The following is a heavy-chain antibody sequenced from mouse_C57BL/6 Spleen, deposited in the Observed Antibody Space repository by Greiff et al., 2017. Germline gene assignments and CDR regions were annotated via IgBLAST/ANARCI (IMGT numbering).Heavy chain of an antibody. CDR1: GYTFTSYW. CDR3: ARHLSLDY. J-gene: IGHJ2*01. D-gene: IGHD1-1*01. CDR2: IDPSDSYT. Sequence: QVQLQQPGAELVMPGASVKLSCKASGYTFTSYWMHWVKQRPGQGLEWIGEIDPSDSYTNYNQKFKGKSTLTVDKSSSTAYMQLSSLTSEDSAVYYCARHLSLDYWGQGTTLTVSS. V-gene: IGHV1-69*01.